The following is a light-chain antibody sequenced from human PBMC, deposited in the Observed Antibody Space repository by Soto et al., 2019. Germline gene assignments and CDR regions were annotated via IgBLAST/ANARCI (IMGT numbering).Light chain of an antibody. V-gene: IGLV2-14*01. J-gene: IGLJ3*02. CDR2: DVS. CDR1: SSDVGGYNY. Sequence: QSALTQPASVSGSPGQSITTSCTGTSSDVGGYNYVSWYQQHPGKAPKLMIYDVSNRPSGVSNRFSGSKSGNTASLTISGLQAEDEADYYCSSYTSSSTRVFGGWTKLTVL. CDR3: SSYTSSSTRV.